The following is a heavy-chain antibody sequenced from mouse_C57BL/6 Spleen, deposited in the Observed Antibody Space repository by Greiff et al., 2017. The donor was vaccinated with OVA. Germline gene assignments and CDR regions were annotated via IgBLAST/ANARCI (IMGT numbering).Heavy chain of an antibody. CDR2: SRNKANDYTT. V-gene: IGHV7-1*01. D-gene: IGHD2-12*01. CDR3: ARDLPYSPGAMDY. Sequence: EVKLVESGGGLVQSGRSQRLSCATSGFTFSDFYMEWVRQAPGKGLEWIAASRNKANDYTTEYSASVKGRFIVSRDTSQSILYLQMNALRAEDTAIYYCARDLPYSPGAMDYWGQGTSVTVSS. CDR1: GFTFSDFY. J-gene: IGHJ4*01.